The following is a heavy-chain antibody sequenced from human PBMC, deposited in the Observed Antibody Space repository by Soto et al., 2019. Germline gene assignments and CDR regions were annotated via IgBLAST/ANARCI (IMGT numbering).Heavy chain of an antibody. CDR1: GYTFTGYY. CDR2: INPNSGGT. J-gene: IGHJ6*02. D-gene: IGHD3-10*01. Sequence: ASVKVSCKASGYTFTGYYMHWVRQAPGQGLEWMGWINPNSGGTNYAQKFQGWVTMTRDTSISTAYMELSSLRPEDTALYYCVKDVSPGGADVWGQGTMVTVSS. V-gene: IGHV1-2*04. CDR3: VKDVSPGGADV.